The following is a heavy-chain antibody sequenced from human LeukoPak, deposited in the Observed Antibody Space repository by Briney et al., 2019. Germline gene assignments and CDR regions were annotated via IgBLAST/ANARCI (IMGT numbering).Heavy chain of an antibody. D-gene: IGHD3-3*01. V-gene: IGHV4-34*01. CDR1: GGSFSGYY. J-gene: IGHJ5*02. CDR3: ARHSGQYYDFWSGFNWFDP. CDR2: INHSGST. Sequence: SETLSLTCAVYGGSFSGYYWSWIRQPPGKGLEWIGEINHSGSTNYNPSLKSRVTISVDTSKNQFSLKLSSVTAADTAVYYCARHSGQYYDFWSGFNWFDPWGQGTLVTVSS.